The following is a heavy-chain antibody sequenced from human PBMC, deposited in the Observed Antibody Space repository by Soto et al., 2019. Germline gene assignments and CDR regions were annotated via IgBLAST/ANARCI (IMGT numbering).Heavy chain of an antibody. V-gene: IGHV4-31*11. Sequence: SETLSLTCDVSGDTISTGGYTWAWIRQPPGKALEWIAYIYYNGNTYYTPSLKSRATISLDTSRNQFFLKLNSVTAADTAVYYCARDVGSSHGPGHPHYFDYWGQGTLVTVSS. CDR2: IYYNGNT. CDR1: GDTISTGGYT. J-gene: IGHJ4*02. D-gene: IGHD2-2*01. CDR3: ARDVGSSHGPGHPHYFDY.